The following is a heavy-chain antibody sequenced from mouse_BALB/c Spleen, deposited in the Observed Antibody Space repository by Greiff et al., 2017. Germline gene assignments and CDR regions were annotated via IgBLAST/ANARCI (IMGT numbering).Heavy chain of an antibody. CDR3: ARQELRGAMDY. Sequence: VQLKESGGDLVKPGGSLKLSCAASGFTFSSYGMSWVRQTPDKRLEWVATISSGGSYTYYPDSVKGRFTISRDNAKNTLYLQMSSLKSEDTAMYYCARQELRGAMDYWGQGTSVTVSS. D-gene: IGHD1-3*01. J-gene: IGHJ4*01. V-gene: IGHV5-6*01. CDR2: ISSGGSYT. CDR1: GFTFSSYG.